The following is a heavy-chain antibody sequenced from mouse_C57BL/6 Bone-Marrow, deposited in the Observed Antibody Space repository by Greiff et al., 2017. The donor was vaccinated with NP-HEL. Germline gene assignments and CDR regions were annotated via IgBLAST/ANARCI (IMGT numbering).Heavy chain of an antibody. CDR2: ISNLAYSI. Sequence: EVHLVESGGGLVQPGGSLKLSCAASGFTFSDYGMAWVRQAPRKGPEWVAFISNLAYSIYYADTVTGRFTISRENAKNTLYLEMSSLRSEDTAMYYCARHGSSWGYFDVWGTGTTVTVSS. CDR1: GFTFSDYG. J-gene: IGHJ1*03. CDR3: ARHGSSWGYFDV. D-gene: IGHD1-1*01. V-gene: IGHV5-15*01.